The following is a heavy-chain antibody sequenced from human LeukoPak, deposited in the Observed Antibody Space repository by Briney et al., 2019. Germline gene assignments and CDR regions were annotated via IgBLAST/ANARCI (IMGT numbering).Heavy chain of an antibody. CDR3: AVGDIVVVPAAMTVDYYYYYGMDV. D-gene: IGHD2-2*01. J-gene: IGHJ6*02. CDR2: IIPIFGTA. Sequence: SVKVSCKASGGTFSSYAISWVRQAPGQGLEWMGGIIPIFGTANYAQKFQGRVTITADESTSTACMELSSLRSEDTAVYYCAVGDIVVVPAAMTVDYYYYYGMDVWGQGTTVTVSS. CDR1: GGTFSSYA. V-gene: IGHV1-69*01.